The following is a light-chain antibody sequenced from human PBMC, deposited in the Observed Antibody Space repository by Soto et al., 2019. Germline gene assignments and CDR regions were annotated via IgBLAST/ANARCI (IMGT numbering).Light chain of an antibody. CDR2: KAS. CDR1: QTISSW. J-gene: IGKJ1*01. CDR3: QRYNSYSEA. V-gene: IGKV1-5*03. Sequence: DIQMTQSPSTLSGSVGDRVTITCRASQTISSWLAWYQQKPGKAPKLLIYKASTLKSGVPSRFSGSGSGTEFTITISSLQPDDFATYYCQRYNSYSEAFGQGTKVDIK.